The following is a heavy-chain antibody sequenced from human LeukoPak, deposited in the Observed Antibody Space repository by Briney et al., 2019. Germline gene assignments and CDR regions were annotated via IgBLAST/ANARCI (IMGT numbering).Heavy chain of an antibody. CDR3: ARGGVAGGNDY. Sequence: GGSLRLSCAASGFTFSRHWMHWVRPAPGKGLEWLSFINSDGSTTSHAESVKGRFTISRDNAKNTLHLQMNSLRAEDTAVYYCARGGVAGGNDYWGQGTLVTVSS. D-gene: IGHD3-10*01. J-gene: IGHJ4*02. CDR1: GFTFSRHW. V-gene: IGHV3-74*01. CDR2: INSDGSTT.